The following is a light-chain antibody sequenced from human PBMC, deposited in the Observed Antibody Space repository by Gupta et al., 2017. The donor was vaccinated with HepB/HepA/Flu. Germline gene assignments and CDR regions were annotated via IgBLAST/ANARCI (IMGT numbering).Light chain of an antibody. Sequence: QSALTQPPSVSGSPGQSVTISCTGPSSDVGNYNRVSWYQQPPGTAPKLMIYEVTRRPSGVPDRFSGSKSGNTASLTISGLQAEDEADYYCTSYTTSDTYVVGTGTKVTVL. CDR2: EVT. CDR3: TSYTTSDTYV. CDR1: SSDVGNYNR. V-gene: IGLV2-18*02. J-gene: IGLJ1*01.